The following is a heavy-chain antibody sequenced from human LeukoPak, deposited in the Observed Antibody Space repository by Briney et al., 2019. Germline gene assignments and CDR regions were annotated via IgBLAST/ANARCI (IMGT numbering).Heavy chain of an antibody. Sequence: GGSLRLSCAASGFTFSSYEMNWVRQAPGKGLEWVSYISSSGSTIYYADSVKGRFTISRDNAKDSLYLQMNSLRAEDTAVYYCARDRRGSRAMDVWGKGTTVTVSS. J-gene: IGHJ6*04. V-gene: IGHV3-48*03. CDR3: ARDRRGSRAMDV. CDR1: GFTFSSYE. CDR2: ISSSGSTI. D-gene: IGHD2-2*01.